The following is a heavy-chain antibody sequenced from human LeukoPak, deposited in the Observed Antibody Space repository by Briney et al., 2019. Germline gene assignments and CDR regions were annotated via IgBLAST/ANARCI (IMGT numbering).Heavy chain of an antibody. CDR2: IKQDGSEK. V-gene: IGHV3-7*01. CDR3: ARPWYCSSTSCWWFDP. J-gene: IGHJ5*02. D-gene: IGHD2-2*01. CDR1: GFTFNSYL. Sequence: QSGGSLRLSCAASGFTFNSYLMGWVRQAPGKGLEWVANIKQDGSEKYYVDSVKGRFTISRDNAKNSLYLQMNSLRAEDTAVYYCARPWYCSSTSCWWFDPWGQGTLVTVSS.